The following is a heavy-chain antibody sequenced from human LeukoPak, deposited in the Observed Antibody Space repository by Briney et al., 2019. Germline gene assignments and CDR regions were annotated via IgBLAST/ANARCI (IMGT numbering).Heavy chain of an antibody. CDR3: ATTTIRLGY. V-gene: IGHV4-39*07. J-gene: IGHJ4*02. CDR1: GGSISSSSNY. CDR2: IYYSGTI. Sequence: SGTLSLTCTVSGGSISSSSNYWGWIRQPPGKGLEWIGSIYYSGTIYYNSSLKSRVTISVDTSKNQFSLKLSSVTAADTAVYYCATTTIRLGYWGQGTLVTVSS. D-gene: IGHD1-26*01.